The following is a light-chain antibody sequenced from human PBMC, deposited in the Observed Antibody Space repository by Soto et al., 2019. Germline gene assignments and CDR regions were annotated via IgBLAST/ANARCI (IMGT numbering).Light chain of an antibody. CDR1: GSDIGDYNF. CDR2: DVT. J-gene: IGLJ1*01. Sequence: QSALTQPASVSGSPGQSITISCTGTGSDIGDYNFVSWYRQHPGKVPTLLLYDVTYRPSGVSSRFSGSKSGNTASLTIAGLQAEDEADYYCASYRSHTTDVFGTGTKVTVL. V-gene: IGLV2-14*03. CDR3: ASYRSHTTDV.